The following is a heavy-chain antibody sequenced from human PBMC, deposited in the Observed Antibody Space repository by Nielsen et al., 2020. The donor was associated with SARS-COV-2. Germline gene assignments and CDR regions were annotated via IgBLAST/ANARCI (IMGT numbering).Heavy chain of an antibody. D-gene: IGHD3-10*01. Sequence: ESLKIPCAASGFTVSSNYMSWVRQAPGKGLEWVSVIYSGCSTYYADSVKGRFTISRHNSKNTLYLQMNSLGAEDTAVYYCASGDTMDVWGKGTTVTVSS. J-gene: IGHJ6*03. CDR2: IYSGCST. CDR1: GFTVSSNY. CDR3: ASGDTMDV. V-gene: IGHV3-53*04.